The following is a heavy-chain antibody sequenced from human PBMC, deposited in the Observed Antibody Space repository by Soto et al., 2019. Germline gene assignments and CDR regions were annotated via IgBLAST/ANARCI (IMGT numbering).Heavy chain of an antibody. J-gene: IGHJ4*02. CDR3: AKDTSGWTENYFDS. V-gene: IGHV3-23*01. D-gene: IGHD6-19*01. CDR2: ISGRGTDT. CDR1: GFTFKHYA. Sequence: VLLLESGGDLVQPGGSLRLSCAASGFTFKHYAMSWVRQAPGKRLEWISGISGRGTDTYYADSVKGRFNISRDISQSTLFLQMNSLRAEDTAVYYCAKDTSGWTENYFDSWGQGTLVTVSS.